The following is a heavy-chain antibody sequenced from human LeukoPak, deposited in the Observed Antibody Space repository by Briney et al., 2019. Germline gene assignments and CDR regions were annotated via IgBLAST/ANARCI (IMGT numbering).Heavy chain of an antibody. V-gene: IGHV1-2*02. J-gene: IGHJ3*02. CDR1: GYTFTGYY. D-gene: IGHD2-2*01. Sequence: ASVKVSCKASGYTFTGYYMHWVRQAPGQGLEWMGWINPNSGGTNYAQKFQGRVTMTRDTSISTAYTELSRLRSDDTAVYYCARAWTYQLLAPHDAFDIWGQGTMVTVSS. CDR2: INPNSGGT. CDR3: ARAWTYQLLAPHDAFDI.